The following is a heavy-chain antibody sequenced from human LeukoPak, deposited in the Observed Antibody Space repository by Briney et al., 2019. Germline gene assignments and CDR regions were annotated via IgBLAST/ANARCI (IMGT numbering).Heavy chain of an antibody. D-gene: IGHD3-3*01. V-gene: IGHV4-59*01. Sequence: SSETLSLTCTVSGGSISNYYWSWTRQPRGKGLEWIGYIHYSGSTNNNPSLKSRVTISVDTSKNQFSLKLTSVTAADTAVYYCARNYDFWSGYLHYWGQGTLVTVSS. CDR1: GGSISNYY. CDR2: IHYSGST. J-gene: IGHJ4*02. CDR3: ARNYDFWSGYLHY.